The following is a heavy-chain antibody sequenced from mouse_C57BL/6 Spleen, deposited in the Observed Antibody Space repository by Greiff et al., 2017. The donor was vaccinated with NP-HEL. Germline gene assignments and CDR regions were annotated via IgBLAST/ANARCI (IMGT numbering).Heavy chain of an antibody. CDR1: GYAFTNYL. CDR2: INPGSGGT. V-gene: IGHV1-54*01. J-gene: IGHJ4*01. CDR3: ARSADDSNPMDY. Sequence: VMLVESGAELVRPGASVKVSCKASGYAFTNYLIEWVKQRPGQGLEWIGVINPGSGGTNYNEKFKGKAKLTADKSSSTAYMQLSSLTSEDAAVYFCARSADDSNPMDYWGQGTSVTVSS. D-gene: IGHD2-5*01.